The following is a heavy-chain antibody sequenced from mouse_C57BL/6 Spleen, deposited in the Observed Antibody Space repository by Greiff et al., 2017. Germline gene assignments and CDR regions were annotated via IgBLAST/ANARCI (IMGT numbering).Heavy chain of an antibody. Sequence: EVQLVESGGGLVQPKGSLKLSCAASGFTFNTYAMHWVRQAPGKGLEWVARIRSKSSNYATYYADSVKDRFTISRDDSQSMLYLQMNNLKTEDTAMYYCVRGDQYYGSSLFDYWGQGTTLTVSS. CDR1: GFTFNTYA. CDR2: IRSKSSNYAT. J-gene: IGHJ2*01. D-gene: IGHD1-1*01. V-gene: IGHV10-3*01. CDR3: VRGDQYYGSSLFDY.